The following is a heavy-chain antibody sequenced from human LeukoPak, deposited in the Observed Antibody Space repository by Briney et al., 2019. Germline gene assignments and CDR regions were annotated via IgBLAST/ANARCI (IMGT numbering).Heavy chain of an antibody. J-gene: IGHJ4*02. CDR1: GFTFSSSA. CDR2: ISASGGST. CDR3: AKKPVVAAYYFDY. Sequence: GGSLRLSCAASGFTFSSSAMSWVRQVPGKGLEWVSGISASGGSTSYADSVRGRFTISRDNSKNTLYVQMNSLRDEDTAVYYCAKKPVVAAYYFDYWGQGALVTVSS. D-gene: IGHD2-15*01. V-gene: IGHV3-23*01.